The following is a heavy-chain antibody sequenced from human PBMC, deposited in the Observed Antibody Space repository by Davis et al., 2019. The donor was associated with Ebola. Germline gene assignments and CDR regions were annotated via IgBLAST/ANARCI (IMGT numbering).Heavy chain of an antibody. Sequence: PGGSLRLSCAASGFTFSSYWMHWVRQAPGKGLVWVSRINSDGSSTSYADSVKGRFTISRDNAKNTLYLQMNSLRAEDTAVYYCAREGFNYAFLLRYWGQGTLVTVSS. CDR3: AREGFNYAFLLRY. CDR1: GFTFSSYW. D-gene: IGHD3-22*01. CDR2: INSDGSST. V-gene: IGHV3-74*01. J-gene: IGHJ4*02.